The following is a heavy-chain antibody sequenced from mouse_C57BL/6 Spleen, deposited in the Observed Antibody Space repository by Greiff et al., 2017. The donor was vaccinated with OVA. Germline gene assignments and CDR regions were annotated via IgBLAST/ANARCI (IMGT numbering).Heavy chain of an antibody. J-gene: IGHJ3*01. CDR3: ASLIYYGNYTLFAY. D-gene: IGHD2-1*01. CDR2: INPNNGGT. Sequence: VQLQQSGPELVKPGASVKISCKASGYTFTDYYMNWVKQSHGKSLEWIGDINPNNGGTSYNQKFKGKATLTVDKSSSTAYMELRSLTSEDSAVYYCASLIYYGNYTLFAYWGQGTLVTVSA. CDR1: GYTFTDYY. V-gene: IGHV1-26*01.